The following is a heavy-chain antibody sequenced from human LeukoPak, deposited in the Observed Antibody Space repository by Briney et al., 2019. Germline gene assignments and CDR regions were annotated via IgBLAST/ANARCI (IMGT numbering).Heavy chain of an antibody. CDR3: ARDLRHNWNSPAANWFDP. J-gene: IGHJ5*02. Sequence: SETLSLTCTVSGGSISSYYWSWIRQPPGKGLEWIGYIYYSGSTNYNPSLKSQVTISVDTSKNQFSLKLSSVTAADTAVYYCARDLRHNWNSPAANWFDPWGQGTLVTVSS. V-gene: IGHV4-59*01. CDR1: GGSISSYY. CDR2: IYYSGST. D-gene: IGHD1-7*01.